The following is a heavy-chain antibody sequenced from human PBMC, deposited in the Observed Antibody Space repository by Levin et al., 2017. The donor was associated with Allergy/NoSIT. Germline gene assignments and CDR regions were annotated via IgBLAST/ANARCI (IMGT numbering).Heavy chain of an antibody. V-gene: IGHV3-23*01. CDR1: GFTFSSYA. CDR3: AKVLLCSGGSCYPGAFDI. Sequence: PGESLKISCAASGFTFSSYAMSWVRQAPGKGLEWVSAISGSGGSTYYADSVKGRFTISRDNSKNTLYLQMNSLRAEDTAVYYCAKVLLCSGGSCYPGAFDIWGQGTMVTVSS. J-gene: IGHJ3*02. CDR2: ISGSGGST. D-gene: IGHD2-15*01.